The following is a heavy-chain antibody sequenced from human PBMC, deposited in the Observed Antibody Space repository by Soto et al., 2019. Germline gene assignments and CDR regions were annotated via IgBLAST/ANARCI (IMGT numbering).Heavy chain of an antibody. CDR3: ARAPTPIGTRKYYYYMDV. V-gene: IGHV3-11*01. CDR2: ISSRGSTI. CDR1: GFTFSDYY. D-gene: IGHD1-1*01. J-gene: IGHJ6*03. Sequence: QVQLVESGGGLVKPGGSLRLSCAASGFTFSDYYMTWIRQAPGKGLEWVSYISSRGSTIYYADSVEGRFTISRDNAENSLFLQMNSLRAEDTAIYYCARAPTPIGTRKYYYYMDVWGKGTAVTVSS.